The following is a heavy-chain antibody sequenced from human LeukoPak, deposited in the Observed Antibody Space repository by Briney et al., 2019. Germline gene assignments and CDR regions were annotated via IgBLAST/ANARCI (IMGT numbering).Heavy chain of an antibody. D-gene: IGHD3-3*01. Sequence: SETLSLTCTVSGGSISNYYWSWIRQPPRKGLEWIGYIYYTGSTNYNPSLKSRVTISVDTSKNQFSLKLGSVTAADTAVYYCARAVRDDFWSGYFYWGQGTLVTVSS. J-gene: IGHJ4*02. CDR3: ARAVRDDFWSGYFY. V-gene: IGHV4-59*01. CDR1: GGSISNYY. CDR2: IYYTGST.